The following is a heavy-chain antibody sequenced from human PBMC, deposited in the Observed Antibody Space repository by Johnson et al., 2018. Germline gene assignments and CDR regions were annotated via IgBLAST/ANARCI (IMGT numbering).Heavy chain of an antibody. CDR3: AKDMVAGSYGSGSPHSYFAY. Sequence: EVQLVESGGGLVQPGRSLGLSCAASGFTFADYAMHWVRQAPGKGLEWVSGISWNSGAIGYAAAVKGRFTISRDNAKSSLFLQMNSLRAEDTALYYCAKDMVAGSYGSGSPHSYFAYWGQGTLVTVSS. D-gene: IGHD3-10*01. V-gene: IGHV3-9*01. CDR1: GFTFADYA. J-gene: IGHJ4*02. CDR2: ISWNSGAI.